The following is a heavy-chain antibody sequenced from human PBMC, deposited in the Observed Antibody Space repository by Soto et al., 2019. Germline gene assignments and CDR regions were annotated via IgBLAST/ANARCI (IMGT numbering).Heavy chain of an antibody. CDR1: GFTFGESA. CDR3: AKDTFGGISGLFWS. Sequence: EVQLVESGGALVQPGRSLRLSCAASGFTFGESAMHWVRQVPGNGLEWVSSISYNSGAIGYADSVKGRFTISRDNARNSLFLQMDSLRAEDTALYFCAKDTFGGISGLFWSWGQGTLVTVSS. D-gene: IGHD3-16*01. J-gene: IGHJ5*02. V-gene: IGHV3-9*01. CDR2: ISYNSGAI.